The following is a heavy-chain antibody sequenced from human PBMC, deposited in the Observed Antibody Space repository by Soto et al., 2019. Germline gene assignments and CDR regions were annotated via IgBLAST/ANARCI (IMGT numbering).Heavy chain of an antibody. CDR3: ARVRKYCISTSCRPSFDY. CDR1: GYTFTSYY. J-gene: IGHJ4*02. Sequence: ASVKVSCKASGYTFTSYYMHWVRQAPGQGLEWMGIINPSGGSTSYAQKFQGRVTMTRDTSTSTVYMELSSLRSEDTAVYYCARVRKYCISTSCRPSFDYWGQGTLVTVSS. CDR2: INPSGGST. D-gene: IGHD2-2*01. V-gene: IGHV1-46*01.